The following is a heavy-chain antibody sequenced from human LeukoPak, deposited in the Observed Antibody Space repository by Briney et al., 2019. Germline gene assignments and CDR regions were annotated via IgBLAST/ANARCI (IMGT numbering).Heavy chain of an antibody. D-gene: IGHD4-17*01. Sequence: ASVKVSCKASGYTFTGYYLHWVRQAHGQGLEWVGWMNSQTGVTDCAQSFQGRVTMTRDTSINTAYLELRSLRSDDTAVYYCARDGGDYADYDYWGQGTLVTVPS. CDR3: ARDGGDYADYDY. J-gene: IGHJ4*02. CDR1: GYTFTGYY. V-gene: IGHV1-2*02. CDR2: MNSQTGVT.